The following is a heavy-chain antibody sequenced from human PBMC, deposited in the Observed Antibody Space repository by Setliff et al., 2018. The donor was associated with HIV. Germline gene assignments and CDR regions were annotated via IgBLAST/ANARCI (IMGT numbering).Heavy chain of an antibody. Sequence: SETLSLTCASFGGPFSDYFWTWLRQPPGKGLEWIGHISPSGGADYSPSLKTRAAISLVTSRSQIVLRLSSVAAADTATYYCATIPRGYTSNWYSASFDWGQGTLVTVSS. CDR1: GGPFSDYF. CDR3: ATIPRGYTSNWYSASFD. J-gene: IGHJ4*02. V-gene: IGHV4-34*01. CDR2: ISPSGGA. D-gene: IGHD6-13*01.